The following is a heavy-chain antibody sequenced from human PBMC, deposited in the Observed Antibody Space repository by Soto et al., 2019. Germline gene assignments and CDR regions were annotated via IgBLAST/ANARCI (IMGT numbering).Heavy chain of an antibody. J-gene: IGHJ3*02. CDR3: ARGVGGVYAFGI. D-gene: IGHD6-13*01. V-gene: IGHV1-69*01. CDR1: GGTFSSYA. Sequence: QVQLVQSGAEVKKPRSSVKVSCKASGGTFSSYAISWVRQAPGQGLEWMGGIIPIFGTANNAQTFQGRVTITADESIDAVDMELSSIRTGDKAVNYCARGVGGVYAFGIWGEGTMDTVSS. CDR2: IIPIFGTA.